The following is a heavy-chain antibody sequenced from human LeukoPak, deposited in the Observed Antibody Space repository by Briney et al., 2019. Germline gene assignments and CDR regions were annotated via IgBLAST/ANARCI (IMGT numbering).Heavy chain of an antibody. J-gene: IGHJ4*02. CDR1: GYTFTSYG. D-gene: IGHD6-19*01. CDR3: ARDIAVAGMLGY. CDR2: ISAYNGNT. Sequence: ASVKVSCKASGYTFTSYGISWVRQAPGQGLEWMGWISAYNGNTNYAQKLQGRVTMTTDTSTSTAYMELRSPRSDDTAVYYCARDIAVAGMLGYWGQGTLVTVSS. V-gene: IGHV1-18*01.